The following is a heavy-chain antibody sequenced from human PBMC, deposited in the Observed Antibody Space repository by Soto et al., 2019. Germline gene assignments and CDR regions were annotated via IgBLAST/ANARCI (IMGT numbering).Heavy chain of an antibody. Sequence: VASVKVSCKASGGTFSSYAISWVRQAPGQGLEWMGGIIPIFGTANYAQRFQGRVTITADESTSTAYMELSSLRSEDTAVYYCASPHDYGDYGAWGYWGQGTLVTVSS. CDR2: IIPIFGTA. CDR3: ASPHDYGDYGAWGY. J-gene: IGHJ4*02. D-gene: IGHD4-17*01. CDR1: GGTFSSYA. V-gene: IGHV1-69*13.